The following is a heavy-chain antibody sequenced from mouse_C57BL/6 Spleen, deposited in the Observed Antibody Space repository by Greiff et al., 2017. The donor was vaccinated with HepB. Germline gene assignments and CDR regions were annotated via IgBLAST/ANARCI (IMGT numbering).Heavy chain of an antibody. V-gene: IGHV5-15*01. Sequence: EVMLVESGGGLVQPGGSLKLSCAASGFTFSDYGMAWVRQAPRKGPEWVAFISNLAYSIYYADTVTGRFTISRENAKNTLYLEMSSLRSEDTAMYYCARQNDGSSPGHWYFDVWGTGTTVTVSS. D-gene: IGHD1-1*01. CDR2: ISNLAYSI. J-gene: IGHJ1*03. CDR1: GFTFSDYG. CDR3: ARQNDGSSPGHWYFDV.